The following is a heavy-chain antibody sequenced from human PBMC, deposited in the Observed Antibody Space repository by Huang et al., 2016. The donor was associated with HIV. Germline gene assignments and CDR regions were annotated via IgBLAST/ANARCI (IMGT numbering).Heavy chain of an antibody. CDR2: LYPGDSDT. CDR3: ARQGVGDFVVEPTGLGAFDI. V-gene: IGHV5-51*01. CDR1: GYTFNGYW. D-gene: IGHD2-2*01. J-gene: IGHJ3*02. Sequence: EVQLVQSGAVVKKPGESLKISCKGSGYTFNGYWIGWVRQMPGKGLEWMGVLYPGDSDTTYSPSFQGQVTISASKSISTAYLQWSGLKASDTAMYYCARQGVGDFVVEPTGLGAFDIWGQGTMVTVSS.